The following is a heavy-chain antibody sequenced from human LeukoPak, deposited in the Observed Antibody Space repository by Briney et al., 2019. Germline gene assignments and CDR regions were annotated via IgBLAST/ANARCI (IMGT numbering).Heavy chain of an antibody. CDR1: GYTFTSYG. J-gene: IGHJ4*02. CDR3: ARDPYDFWSGYYPY. Sequence: ASVKVSCKASGYTFTSYGISWVRQAPGQGLEWMGWISAYNGNTNYAQKLQGRVTMTTDTSTSTAYMELRSLRSDDTAVYYCARDPYDFWSGYYPYWGQGTLVTVSS. V-gene: IGHV1-18*01. D-gene: IGHD3-3*01. CDR2: ISAYNGNT.